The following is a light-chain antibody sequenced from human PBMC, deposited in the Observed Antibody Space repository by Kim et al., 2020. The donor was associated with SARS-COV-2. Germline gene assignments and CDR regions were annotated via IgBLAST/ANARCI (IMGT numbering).Light chain of an antibody. V-gene: IGLV10-54*01. J-gene: IGLJ3*02. CDR3: AAWDSSLSAWV. Sequence: QTATLTCTGNSNNVGNQGAAWLQQHQGHPPKLLSYRNNNRPSGISERFSASRSGDTASLTITGLQPEDEAVYYCAAWDSSLSAWVFGGGTQLTVL. CDR2: RNN. CDR1: SNNVGNQG.